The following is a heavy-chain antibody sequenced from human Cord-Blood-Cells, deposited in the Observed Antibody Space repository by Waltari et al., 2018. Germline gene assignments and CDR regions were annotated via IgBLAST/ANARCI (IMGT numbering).Heavy chain of an antibody. Sequence: QVQLVQSGAEVKKPGASVKVSCKASGYTFTSYYMHWVRQAPGQGRAWMGIINPNGGSTSYAQRFQGRVTMTRDTSTSTVYMELSSLRSEDTAVYYCARGGSIAARRDTDYWGQGTLVTVSS. CDR3: ARGGSIAARRDTDY. CDR1: GYTFTSYY. D-gene: IGHD6-6*01. V-gene: IGHV1-46*01. J-gene: IGHJ4*02. CDR2: INPNGGST.